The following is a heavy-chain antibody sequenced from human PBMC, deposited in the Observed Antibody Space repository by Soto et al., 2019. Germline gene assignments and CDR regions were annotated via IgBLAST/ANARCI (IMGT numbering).Heavy chain of an antibody. V-gene: IGHV3-23*01. Sequence: PGGSLRLSCAASGFTFSSYAMSWVRQAPGKGLEWVSAISGSGGSTYYADSVKGRFTISRDNSKNTLYLQMNSLRAEDTAVYYCAKVRGPSALGYYYYGMDVWGQGTTVTVSS. CDR2: ISGSGGST. J-gene: IGHJ6*02. CDR1: GFTFSSYA. CDR3: AKVRGPSALGYYYYGMDV.